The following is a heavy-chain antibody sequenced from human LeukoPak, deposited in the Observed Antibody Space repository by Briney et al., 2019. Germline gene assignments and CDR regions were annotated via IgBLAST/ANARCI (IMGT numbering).Heavy chain of an antibody. D-gene: IGHD6-19*01. CDR2: IYNSGST. CDR1: GGSISGYY. V-gene: IGHV4-59*01. J-gene: IGHJ4*02. Sequence: SETLSLTCTVSGGSISGYYWSWIRQPPGKGLELIGYIYNSGSTHYNPSLKSRVTISIDTSKNQFSLKLSSVTAADTAVYYCARDYSSGWWFNYWGQGTLVTVSS. CDR3: ARDYSSGWWFNY.